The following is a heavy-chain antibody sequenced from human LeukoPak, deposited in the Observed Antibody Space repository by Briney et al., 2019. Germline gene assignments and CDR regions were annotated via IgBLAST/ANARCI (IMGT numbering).Heavy chain of an antibody. Sequence: TGASLRLSCAASGFTFSSYAMHWVRQAPGKGLEYVSAISSNGGSTYYANSVKGRFTISRDNSKNTLFLQMGSLRAEDMAVYYCARGGSIAARPIDYWGQGTLVTVSS. CDR3: ARGGSIAARPIDY. CDR1: GFTFSSYA. D-gene: IGHD6-6*01. J-gene: IGHJ4*02. CDR2: ISSNGGST. V-gene: IGHV3-64*01.